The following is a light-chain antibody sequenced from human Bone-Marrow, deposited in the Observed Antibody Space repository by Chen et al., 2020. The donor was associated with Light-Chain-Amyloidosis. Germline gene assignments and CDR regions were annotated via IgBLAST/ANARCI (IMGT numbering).Light chain of an antibody. CDR2: GSS. CDR1: QTISSNY. V-gene: IGKV3-20*01. J-gene: IGKJ4*01. Sequence: EIVLTQSPGTLSLSPGEGANLSCRASQTISSNYLTWYQQKFGQAPRLLIYGSSSSATGIPDRFTGSGSGTDFTLTINRLEPEDFAMYYCQQYGTSPLTFGGGTKMEIK. CDR3: QQYGTSPLT.